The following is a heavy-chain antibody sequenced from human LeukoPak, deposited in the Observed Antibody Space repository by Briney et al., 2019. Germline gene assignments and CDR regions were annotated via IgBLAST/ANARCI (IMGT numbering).Heavy chain of an antibody. V-gene: IGHV1-24*01. CDR3: ATVSFGSRELLYFDY. D-gene: IGHD1-26*01. J-gene: IGHJ4*02. CDR1: GYTLTELS. CDR2: FDPEDGET. Sequence: GASVKVSCKVSGYTLTELSMHWVRQAPGKGLEWMGGFDPEDGETIYAQKFQGRVTMTEDTSTDTAYMELSSLRSEDTAVYYCATVSFGSRELLYFDYWGQGTLVTVSS.